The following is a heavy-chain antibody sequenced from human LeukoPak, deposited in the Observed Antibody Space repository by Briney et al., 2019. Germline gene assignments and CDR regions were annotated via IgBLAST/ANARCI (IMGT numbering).Heavy chain of an antibody. CDR3: ARHGHLYGVRGGDYYYGMDV. CDR1: GGSISSGGYY. CDR2: IYHSGST. D-gene: IGHD3-10*01. V-gene: IGHV4-30-2*01. Sequence: SQTLSLTCTVSGGSISSGGYYWSWIRQPPGKGLEWIGYIYHSGSTYYNPSLKSRVTISVDRSKNQFSLKLTSVTAADTAVYYCARHGHLYGVRGGDYYYGMDVWGQGTTVTVSS. J-gene: IGHJ6*02.